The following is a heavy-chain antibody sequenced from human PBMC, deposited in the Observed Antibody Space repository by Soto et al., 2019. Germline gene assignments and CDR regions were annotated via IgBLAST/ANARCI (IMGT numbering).Heavy chain of an antibody. CDR1: GYGFTTYG. CDR2: ISAHHGNT. V-gene: IGHV1-18*01. D-gene: IGHD1-1*01. J-gene: IGHJ4*02. CDR3: ARGRYGDY. Sequence: QVHLVQSGAEVKKPGASVKVSCKGSGYGFTTYGITWVRQAPGQGLEWMAWISAHHGNTNYAQKLQCRVTVTRDTSTSTAYMELRSLRSADTAVYYCARGRYGDYWGQGALVTVSS.